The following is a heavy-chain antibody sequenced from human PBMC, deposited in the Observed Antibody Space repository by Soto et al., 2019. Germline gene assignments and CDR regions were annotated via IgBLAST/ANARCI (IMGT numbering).Heavy chain of an antibody. Sequence: QVQLQESGPGLVKPSQTLSLTCTVSGGSISSGDYFWSWIRQSPGKGLEWIGYISSIGSTYYNPSLKSRVSVSRDTSKNQFSLKLSSVTTTDTAVYYCARGLVIRPYYYHRMDVWGQVTTVTVSS. CDR2: ISSIGST. D-gene: IGHD3-9*01. J-gene: IGHJ6*02. V-gene: IGHV4-30-4*01. CDR1: GGSISSGDYF. CDR3: ARGLVIRPYYYHRMDV.